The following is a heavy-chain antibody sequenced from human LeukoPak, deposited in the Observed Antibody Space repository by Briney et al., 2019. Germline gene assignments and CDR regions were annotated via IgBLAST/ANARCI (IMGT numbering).Heavy chain of an antibody. CDR2: IWYDGGNI. Sequence: GRSLRLSCAASGFTFSSYGMHWVRQAPGKGLEWVAIIWYDGGNIYYADSVKGRFTISRDNSKNTLYLQMNSLRAEDTAVYYCARDEGGDYHYLAYWGQGTRVTVSS. D-gene: IGHD4-17*01. J-gene: IGHJ4*02. V-gene: IGHV3-33*01. CDR3: ARDEGGDYHYLAY. CDR1: GFTFSSYG.